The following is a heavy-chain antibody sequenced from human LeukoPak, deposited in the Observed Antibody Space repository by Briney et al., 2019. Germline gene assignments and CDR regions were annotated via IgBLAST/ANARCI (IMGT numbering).Heavy chain of an antibody. CDR2: IYSGGRT. J-gene: IGHJ6*03. D-gene: IGHD3-10*01. Sequence: GSLRLSCAASGFIVSSNYMSWVRQAPGKGLEWVSVIYSGGRTFYADSVRGRFTISRDNSKNTLFLQMNSLRAEDTAVYYCARDQYYDSGTYSYYYMDVWGKGTTVTVSS. V-gene: IGHV3-53*01. CDR1: GFIVSSNY. CDR3: ARDQYYDSGTYSYYYMDV.